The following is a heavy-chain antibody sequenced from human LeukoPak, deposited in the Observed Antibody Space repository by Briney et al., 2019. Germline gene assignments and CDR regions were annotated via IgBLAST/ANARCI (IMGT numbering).Heavy chain of an antibody. J-gene: IGHJ3*02. V-gene: IGHV4-4*07. CDR2: IYTSGST. CDR1: GGSISTYY. D-gene: IGHD3-22*01. CDR3: ARDHYDPGAFDI. Sequence: SETLSLTCTASGGSISTYYWSWIRQPAGKGLEWIGRIYTSGSTNYNPSLKSRVTMSVDTSKNQFSLKLRSVTAADTAVYYCARDHYDPGAFDIWGQGTLVTVSS.